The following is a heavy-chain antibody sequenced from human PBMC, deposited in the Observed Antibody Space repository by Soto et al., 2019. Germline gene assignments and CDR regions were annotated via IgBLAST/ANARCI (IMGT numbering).Heavy chain of an antibody. J-gene: IGHJ4*02. CDR1: GFTFSSYA. Sequence: EVQLLESGGGLVQPGGSLRLSCAASGFTFSSYAMSWVRQAPGTALEWVSAISGSGGSTYYADSVKGRFTISRDNSKNTLYLQMNSLRAEDTAVYYCAKDPGAGWLQNYFDYWGQGTLVTVCS. CDR2: ISGSGGST. CDR3: AKDPGAGWLQNYFDY. D-gene: IGHD3-22*01. V-gene: IGHV3-23*01.